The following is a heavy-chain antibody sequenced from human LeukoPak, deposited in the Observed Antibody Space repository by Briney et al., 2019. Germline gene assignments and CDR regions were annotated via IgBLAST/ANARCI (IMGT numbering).Heavy chain of an antibody. J-gene: IGHJ6*04. D-gene: IGHD5-18*01. Sequence: GASVKVSCKASGYTFTSYGISWVRQAPGQGLEWMGWISAYNGNTNYAQKVQGRVTMTTDTSTSTAYMELRSLRSDDTAVYYCARFAQLWLRYYYGMDVWGKGTTVTVSS. CDR2: ISAYNGNT. V-gene: IGHV1-18*04. CDR3: ARFAQLWLRYYYGMDV. CDR1: GYTFTSYG.